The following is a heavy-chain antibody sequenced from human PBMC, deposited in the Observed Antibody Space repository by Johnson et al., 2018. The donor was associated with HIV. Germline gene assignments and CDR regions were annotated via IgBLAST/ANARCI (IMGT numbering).Heavy chain of an antibody. D-gene: IGHD1-1*01. CDR2: ISWNSGTL. Sequence: ELQLVESGGGVVQPGRSLRLSCAASGFTFSSYAMHWVRQAPGKGLEWVSGISWNSGTLGYADSVKGRFTISRDNAKNSLYLQMNSLRAEDTALYYCARGTTVASAFDIWGQGTMVTVSS. CDR1: GFTFSSYA. CDR3: ARGTTVASAFDI. V-gene: IGHV3-9*01. J-gene: IGHJ3*02.